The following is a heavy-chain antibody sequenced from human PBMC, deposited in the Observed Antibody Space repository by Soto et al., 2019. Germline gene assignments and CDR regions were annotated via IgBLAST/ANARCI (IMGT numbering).Heavy chain of an antibody. CDR2: LSDRGTS. J-gene: IGHJ4*02. CDR3: AGDYASGAYDF. CDR1: GFSVSIY. D-gene: IGHD5-12*01. V-gene: IGHV3-53*02. Sequence: DVQVVETGGDWIQPGGSLRLSCAASGFSVSIYMSWVRQAPGKGLEWVSTLSDRGTSHYADSVTGRFSVSRDNSKNTLYLQMNGLRVDDTAIYYCAGDYASGAYDFRGQGTQVTVSS.